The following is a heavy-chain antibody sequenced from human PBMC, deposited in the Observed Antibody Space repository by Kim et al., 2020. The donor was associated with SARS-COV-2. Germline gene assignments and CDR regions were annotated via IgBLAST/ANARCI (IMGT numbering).Heavy chain of an antibody. CDR2: IYPGDSDT. D-gene: IGHD3-10*01. J-gene: IGHJ3*02. CDR1: GYSFTSYW. Sequence: GASLKISCKGSGYSFTSYWIGWVRQMPGKGLEWMGIIYPGDSDTRYSPSFQGQVTISADKSISTAYLQLSSLKASDTAMYYCAIRGNYYGSGSYYDAFDIWGQGTMVTVSS. CDR3: AIRGNYYGSGSYYDAFDI. V-gene: IGHV5-51*01.